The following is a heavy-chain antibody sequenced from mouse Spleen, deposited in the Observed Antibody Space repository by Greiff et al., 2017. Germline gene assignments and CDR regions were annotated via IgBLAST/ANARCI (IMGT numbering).Heavy chain of an antibody. CDR2: IDPSDSET. Sequence: QVQLQQSGPQLVRPGASVKISCKASGYSFTSYWMHWVKQRPGQGLEWIGMIDPSDSETRLNQKFKDKATLTVDKSSSTAYMQLSSPTSEDSAVYYCARGDYGFAYWGQGTLVTVSA. CDR1: GYSFTSYW. CDR3: ARGDYGFAY. V-gene: IGHV1S126*01. D-gene: IGHD1-1*01. J-gene: IGHJ3*01.